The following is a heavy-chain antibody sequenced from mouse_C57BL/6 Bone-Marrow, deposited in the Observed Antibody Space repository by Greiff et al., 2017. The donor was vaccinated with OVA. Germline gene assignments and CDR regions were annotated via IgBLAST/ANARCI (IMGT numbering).Heavy chain of an antibody. CDR1: GYTFTSYW. D-gene: IGHD4-1*01. J-gene: IGHJ2*01. V-gene: IGHV1-53*01. CDR2: INPSNGGT. Sequence: QVQLQQPGTELVKPGASVKLSCKASGYTFTSYWMHWVKQRPGQGLEWIGNINPSNGGTNYNEKFKSKATLTVAKSSSTAYMQLSSLTSEDSAVYYCARHPADWDGVDYWGQGTTLTVSS. CDR3: ARHPADWDGVDY.